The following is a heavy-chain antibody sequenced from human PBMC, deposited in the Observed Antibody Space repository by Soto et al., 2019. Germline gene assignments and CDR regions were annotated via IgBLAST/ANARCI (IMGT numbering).Heavy chain of an antibody. D-gene: IGHD1-26*01. V-gene: IGHV2-5*02. CDR1: GFSLSPSEVG. CDR3: AHSPAGASGKVGYFAL. Sequence: KESGPTLVKPPQTLTLTCPFSGFSLSPSEVGVGWIRQPPGKALEWLALIHWDDDKRYSPSLKSRLTITKDTSKNQVVLTMTNMDPVDTATYYCAHSPAGASGKVGYFALWGRGTLVTVSA. J-gene: IGHJ2*01. CDR2: IHWDDDK.